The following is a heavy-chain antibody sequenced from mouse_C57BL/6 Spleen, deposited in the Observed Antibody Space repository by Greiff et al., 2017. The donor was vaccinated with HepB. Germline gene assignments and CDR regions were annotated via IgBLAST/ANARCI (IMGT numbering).Heavy chain of an antibody. CDR3: ARRGSTTVVPHWYFDV. CDR1: GFTFSSYA. J-gene: IGHJ1*03. CDR2: ISDGGSYT. D-gene: IGHD1-1*01. V-gene: IGHV5-4*03. Sequence: EVKVEESGGGLVKPGGSLKLSCAASGFTFSSYAMSWVRQTPEKRLEWVATISDGGSYTYYPDNVKGRFTISRDNAKNNLYLQMSHLKSEDTAMYYCARRGSTTVVPHWYFDVWGTGTTVTVSS.